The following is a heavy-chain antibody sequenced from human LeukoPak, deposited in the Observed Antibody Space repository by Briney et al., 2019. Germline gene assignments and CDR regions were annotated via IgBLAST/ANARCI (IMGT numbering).Heavy chain of an antibody. V-gene: IGHV3-23*01. D-gene: IGHD6-19*01. CDR3: AKQGIAVAKVGYYFDY. CDR2: IMGSGGST. CDR1: GFTFSSYA. Sequence: GGSLRLSCAASGFTFSSYAMSWVRQAPGKGLEWVSDIMGSGGSTYYADSVKGRFTISRDNSKNTLYLQMNSLRAENTAVYYCAKQGIAVAKVGYYFDYWGQGTLVTVSS. J-gene: IGHJ4*02.